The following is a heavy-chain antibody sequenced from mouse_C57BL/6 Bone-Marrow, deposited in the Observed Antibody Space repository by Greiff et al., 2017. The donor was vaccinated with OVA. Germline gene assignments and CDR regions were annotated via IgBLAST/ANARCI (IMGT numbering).Heavy chain of an antibody. CDR3: ARRYYGSSWYFDV. J-gene: IGHJ1*03. V-gene: IGHV1-55*01. D-gene: IGHD1-1*01. CDR2: IYPGSGST. Sequence: QVQLQQPGAELVKPGASVKMSCKASGYTFTSYWITWVKQRPGQGLEWIGDIYPGSGSTNYNEKFKSKATLTVDTSSSTGYMQLSSRTSEDSAVYYWARRYYGSSWYFDVWGTGTTVTVSS. CDR1: GYTFTSYW.